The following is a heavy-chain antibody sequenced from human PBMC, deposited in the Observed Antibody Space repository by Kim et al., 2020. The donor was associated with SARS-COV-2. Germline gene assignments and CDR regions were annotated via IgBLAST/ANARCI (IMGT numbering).Heavy chain of an antibody. CDR2: IIPIFGTA. CDR3: AGNYYGSGGHYGMDV. CDR1: GGTFSSYA. D-gene: IGHD3-10*01. J-gene: IGHJ6*02. Sequence: SVKVSCKASGGTFSSYAISWVRQAPGQGLEWMGGIIPIFGTANYAQKFQGRVTITADESTSTAYMELSSLRSEDTAVYYCAGNYYGSGGHYGMDVWGQGTTVTVSS. V-gene: IGHV1-69*13.